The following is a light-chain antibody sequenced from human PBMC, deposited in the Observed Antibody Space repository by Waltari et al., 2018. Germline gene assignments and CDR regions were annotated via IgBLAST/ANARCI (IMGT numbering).Light chain of an antibody. CDR3: IQYTHWPWT. CDR2: KGS. J-gene: IGKJ3*01. CDR1: QGLVHSDGNTY. V-gene: IGKV2-30*02. Sequence: DVVLTKSPLSMPVTLGQQASISCSPSQGLVHSDGNTYLNWFQQRPGQSPRRLMYKGSTRDSGVPDRVSGSGSGTDCTLRISTVEAEDVGIYYCIQYTHWPWTFGPGTKVDIK.